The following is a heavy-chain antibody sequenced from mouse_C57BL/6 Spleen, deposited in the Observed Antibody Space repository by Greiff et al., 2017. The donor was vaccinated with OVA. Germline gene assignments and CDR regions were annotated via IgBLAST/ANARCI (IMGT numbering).Heavy chain of an antibody. V-gene: IGHV1-61*01. Sequence: QVQLQQPGAELVRPGSSVKLSCKASGYTFTSYWMDWVKQRPGQGLEWIGNIYPSDSETHYNQKFKDKATLTVDKSSSTAYMQLSSLTSEDSAVYYCARGGYDYDGPFAYWGQGTLVTVSA. J-gene: IGHJ3*01. CDR3: ARGGYDYDGPFAY. CDR2: IYPSDSET. D-gene: IGHD2-4*01. CDR1: GYTFTSYW.